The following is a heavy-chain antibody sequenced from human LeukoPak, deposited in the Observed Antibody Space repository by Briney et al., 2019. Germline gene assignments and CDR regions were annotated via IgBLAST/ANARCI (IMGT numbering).Heavy chain of an antibody. D-gene: IGHD3-16*01. CDR3: ARDWGRVGLRGFDP. Sequence: WETLSLTCSVSGDTMSSHYLSWIRHPAGKGLEWIGRIHISGSSNIYPSLKSRLTMSVDTSKNHFSLKLVSGTAADTAVYYCARDWGRVGLRGFDPWGQGTLVTVSS. CDR1: GDTMSSHY. J-gene: IGHJ5*02. CDR2: IHISGSS. V-gene: IGHV4-4*07.